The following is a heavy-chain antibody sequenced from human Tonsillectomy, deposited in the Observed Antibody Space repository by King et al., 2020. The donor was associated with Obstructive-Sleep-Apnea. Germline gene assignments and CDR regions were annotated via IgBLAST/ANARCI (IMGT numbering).Heavy chain of an antibody. D-gene: IGHD5-18*01. CDR3: ARSADTAMAFDY. CDR1: GFTVSSNY. V-gene: IGHV3-66*01. J-gene: IGHJ4*02. CDR2: TKRGDFT. Sequence: QLVQSGGGLVQPGGSLRLYCTASGFTVSSNYMNWVRQVPGKGLEWVSSTKRGDFTYYADSVKGRFTISRDNSKNTLHLQMNSLRVEDTATYSCARSADTAMAFDYWGQGTLVTVSS.